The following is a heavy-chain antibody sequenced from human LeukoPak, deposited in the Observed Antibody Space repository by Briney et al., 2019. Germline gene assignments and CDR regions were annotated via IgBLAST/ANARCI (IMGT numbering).Heavy chain of an antibody. V-gene: IGHV4-39*02. CDR2: IFYSGKT. CDR1: NGSMTNDSYY. J-gene: IGHJ5*02. CDR3: ARLWIVATWFDA. D-gene: IGHD2-2*03. Sequence: PSETLSLTCTVSNGSMTNDSYYWAWVRQPPGKGLEWIGSIFYSGKTYSSASLKSRVTVSLDTSKKNFSLRLSSMTAADTAVYYCARLWIVATWFDAWGQGALVTVSS.